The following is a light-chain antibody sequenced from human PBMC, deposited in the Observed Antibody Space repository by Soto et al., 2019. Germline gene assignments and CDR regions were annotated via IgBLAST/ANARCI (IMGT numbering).Light chain of an antibody. V-gene: IGKV1-5*03. J-gene: IGKJ4*01. CDR3: QQYSNYPAT. CDR2: EAS. Sequence: DIQMTQSPFTLSASVGDRITITCRATESIGNRLAWYQQKAGKAPNLLIYEASTLQSGVPPRFSGSGSGTEFTLTISRMQPEDFASYYCQQYSNYPATFGGGTKVEI. CDR1: ESIGNR.